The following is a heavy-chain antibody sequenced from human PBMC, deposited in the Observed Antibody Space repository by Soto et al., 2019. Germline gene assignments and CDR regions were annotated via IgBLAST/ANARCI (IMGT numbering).Heavy chain of an antibody. CDR1: GFTFSSYW. CDR3: GVDTAMMDYYYYGMDV. D-gene: IGHD5-18*01. V-gene: IGHV3-7*05. Sequence: GGSLRLSCAASGFTFSSYWMSWVRQAPGKGLEWVANIKQDGSEKYYVDSVKGRFTISRDNAKNLLYLQMNSLRAEDTAVYYCGVDTAMMDYYYYGMDVWGQGTTVTVSS. CDR2: IKQDGSEK. J-gene: IGHJ6*02.